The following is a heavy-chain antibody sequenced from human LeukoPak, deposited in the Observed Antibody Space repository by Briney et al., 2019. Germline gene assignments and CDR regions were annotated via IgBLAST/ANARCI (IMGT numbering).Heavy chain of an antibody. CDR3: ARLYNWTDGWDAFDI. J-gene: IGHJ3*02. Sequence: PSQTLSLTCAVSGGSISSGGYSWSWIRQPPGKGLEWIGYIYHSGSTYYNPSLKSRVTISVDRSKTQFSLKLSSVTAADTAVYSCARLYNWTDGWDAFDIWGQGTMVTVSS. D-gene: IGHD1-1*01. CDR1: GGSISSGGYS. CDR2: IYHSGST. V-gene: IGHV4-30-2*01.